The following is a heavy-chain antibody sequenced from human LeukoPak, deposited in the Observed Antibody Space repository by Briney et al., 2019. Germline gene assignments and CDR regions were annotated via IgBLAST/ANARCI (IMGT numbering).Heavy chain of an antibody. Sequence: ASVKVSCKASGYTFTSYAMNWVRQAPGQGLEWMGWINTNTGNPTYAQGFTGRFVFSLDTSISTAYLQISSLKAEDTAVYYCAREGIAAAGMIFDYWGQGTLVTVSS. D-gene: IGHD6-13*01. CDR1: GYTFTSYA. J-gene: IGHJ4*02. V-gene: IGHV7-4-1*02. CDR3: AREGIAAAGMIFDY. CDR2: INTNTGNP.